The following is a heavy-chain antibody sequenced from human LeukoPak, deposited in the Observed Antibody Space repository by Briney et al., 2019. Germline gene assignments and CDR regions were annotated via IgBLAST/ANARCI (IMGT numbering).Heavy chain of an antibody. CDR1: GFTFSSYS. CDR3: AREYYYDSSGPYYFDY. J-gene: IGHJ4*02. CDR2: ISSSSSYI. D-gene: IGHD3-22*01. V-gene: IGHV3-21*01. Sequence: GGSLRLSCAASGFTFSSYSMNWVRQAPGKGLEWVSSISSSSSYIYYADSVKGRFTISRDNAKNSLYLQMNSLRAEDTAVYYCAREYYYDSSGPYYFDYWGQGTLVTVSS.